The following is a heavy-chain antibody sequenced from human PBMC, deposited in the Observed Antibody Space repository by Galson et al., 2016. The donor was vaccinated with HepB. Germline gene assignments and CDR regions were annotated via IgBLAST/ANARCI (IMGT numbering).Heavy chain of an antibody. D-gene: IGHD6-19*01. CDR2: TNTDGSST. CDR1: GFTLSNYW. Sequence: SLRLSCAASGFTLSNYWMHWVRQAPGKGLVWVSRTNTDGSSTNYADSVKGRFTISRDNAKNTLYLQMNSLRTEDTAVYYCARALGRSSGWSPKGYWGQGTLVAVSS. CDR3: ARALGRSSGWSPKGY. J-gene: IGHJ4*02. V-gene: IGHV3-74*01.